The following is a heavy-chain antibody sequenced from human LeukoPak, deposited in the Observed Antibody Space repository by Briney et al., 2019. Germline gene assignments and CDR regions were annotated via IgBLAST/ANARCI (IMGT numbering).Heavy chain of an antibody. Sequence: GGSLRLSCAASGFTFSSYEMNWVRQAPGKGLEWVSYISTSGRTIYYADSVKGRFTISRDNAKNSLYLQMNSLRAEDTAVYYCAEFDSSGNYYDYWGQGTLVTVSS. CDR3: AEFDSSGNYYDY. D-gene: IGHD3-22*01. V-gene: IGHV3-48*03. CDR2: ISTSGRTI. J-gene: IGHJ4*02. CDR1: GFTFSSYE.